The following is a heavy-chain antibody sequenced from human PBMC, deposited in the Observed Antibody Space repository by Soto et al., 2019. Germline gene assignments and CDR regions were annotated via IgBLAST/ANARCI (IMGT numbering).Heavy chain of an antibody. CDR3: ARAGVIVSPPEWFDP. V-gene: IGHV4-59*08. D-gene: IGHD1-26*01. CDR1: GGSIRGYY. CDR2: IYYSGTT. Sequence: SETLSLTCNVSGGSIRGYYWSWIRQPPGKGLEWIGYIYYSGTTRYSPSLKSRVTISVDTSKNQFSLKLTSVTAADTAVYYCARAGVIVSPPEWFDPWGQGTLVTVSS. J-gene: IGHJ5*02.